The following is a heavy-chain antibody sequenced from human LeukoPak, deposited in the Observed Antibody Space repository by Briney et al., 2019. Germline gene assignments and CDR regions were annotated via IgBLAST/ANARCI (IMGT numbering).Heavy chain of an antibody. Sequence: SETLSLTCTVSGGSISSYYWSWTRQPPGKGLEWIGYIYYSGSTNYNPSLKSRVTISVDTSKNQFSLKLSSVTAADTAVYYCARDRCYGGNCNFDYWGQGTLVTVSS. CDR1: GGSISSYY. D-gene: IGHD4-23*01. J-gene: IGHJ4*02. V-gene: IGHV4-59*01. CDR2: IYYSGST. CDR3: ARDRCYGGNCNFDY.